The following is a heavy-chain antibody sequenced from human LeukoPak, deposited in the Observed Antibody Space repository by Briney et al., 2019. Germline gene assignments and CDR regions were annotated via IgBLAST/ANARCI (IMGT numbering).Heavy chain of an antibody. CDR2: ISGGGGST. V-gene: IGHV3-74*01. CDR3: AARFRDGLDI. Sequence: GGSLRLSCAASGFPFSSSWVHWVRQAPGKGLVWVSRISGGGGSTEYADSVKGRFAISRDNAKNTLYLQMNSLRAEDTAVYYCAARFRDGLDIWGQGTMVTVSS. J-gene: IGHJ3*02. CDR1: GFPFSSSW.